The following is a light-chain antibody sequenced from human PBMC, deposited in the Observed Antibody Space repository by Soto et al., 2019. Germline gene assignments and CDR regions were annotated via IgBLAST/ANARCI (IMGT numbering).Light chain of an antibody. V-gene: IGKV1-5*01. CDR2: DAS. CDR1: QRFSTR. Sequence: DIQMTQSPSTLSASVGDRVTITCRASQRFSTRLAWYQQKPGKPPRLLIYDASSLEGGVPSRFSGRGSGTEFTLTISGLQPDDFATYCCQQYNSSPYTFGQGTKLEIK. CDR3: QQYNSSPYT. J-gene: IGKJ2*01.